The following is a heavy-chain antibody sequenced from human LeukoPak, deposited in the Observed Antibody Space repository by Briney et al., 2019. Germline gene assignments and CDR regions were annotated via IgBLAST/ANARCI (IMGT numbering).Heavy chain of an antibody. Sequence: GGSLRLSCAASGFTFSDYYMSWIRQAPGKGLEWVSYISSSGSTIYYADSVKGRFTISRDNAKNSLYLQMNSLRAEDTAVYYCARETTITTVRGVNLWGQGTLVTVSS. V-gene: IGHV3-11*04. CDR1: GFTFSDYY. D-gene: IGHD3-10*01. CDR2: ISSSGSTI. J-gene: IGHJ4*02. CDR3: ARETTITTVRGVNL.